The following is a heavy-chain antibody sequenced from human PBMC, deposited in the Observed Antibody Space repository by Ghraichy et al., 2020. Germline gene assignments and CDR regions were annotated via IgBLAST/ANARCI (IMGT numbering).Heavy chain of an antibody. CDR3: ARQIRVPATIFGPKNWFDP. J-gene: IGHJ5*02. D-gene: IGHD3-3*01. V-gene: IGHV4-39*01. Sequence: SQTLSLTCTVSGGSISSSSYYWGWILQPPGKGLEWIGSIYYSGSTYYNPSLKSRVTISVDTSKNQFSLKLSSVTAADTAVYYCARQIRVPATIFGPKNWFDPWGQGTLVTVSS. CDR1: GGSISSSSYY. CDR2: IYYSGST.